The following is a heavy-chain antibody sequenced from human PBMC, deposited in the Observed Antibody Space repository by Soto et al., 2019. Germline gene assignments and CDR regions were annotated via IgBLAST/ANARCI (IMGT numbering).Heavy chain of an antibody. D-gene: IGHD3-22*01. CDR1: GFTFSSYA. J-gene: IGHJ4*02. Sequence: QVQLVESGGGVVQPGRSLRLSCAASGFTFSSYAMHWVRKAPGKGLEWVAVISYDGSNKYYADSVKGRFTIPRDNSKNTLYLQMNSLRAEDTAVYYCARSAGMIVVATFDYWGQGTLVTVSS. CDR2: ISYDGSNK. V-gene: IGHV3-30-3*01. CDR3: ARSAGMIVVATFDY.